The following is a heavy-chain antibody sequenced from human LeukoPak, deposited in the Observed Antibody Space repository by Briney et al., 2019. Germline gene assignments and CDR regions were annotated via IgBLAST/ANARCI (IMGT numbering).Heavy chain of an antibody. CDR1: GGSFSDYY. V-gene: IGHV4-34*01. Sequence: PSETLSLTCAVYGGSFSDYYWSWIRQPPGKGLEWIGEINHSGSTNYKPSLKSRVTISVDTSMNQFSLKLSSVTAADTAVYYCAREYCSITSCYGYFDYWGQGTLVTVSS. D-gene: IGHD2-2*01. CDR2: INHSGST. CDR3: AREYCSITSCYGYFDY. J-gene: IGHJ4*02.